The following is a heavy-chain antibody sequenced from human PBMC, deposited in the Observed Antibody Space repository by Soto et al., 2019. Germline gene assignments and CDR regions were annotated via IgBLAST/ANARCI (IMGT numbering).Heavy chain of an antibody. D-gene: IGHD5-18*01. V-gene: IGHV4-34*01. Sequence: ETLSLTCAVYGGSFSGYYWSWIRQPPGKGLEWIGEINHSGSTNYTPSLKSRVTISVDPSKNQFSLKLSSVTAADTAVYYCAIRYIYGYPYWGQGTLVTGSS. CDR3: AIRYIYGYPY. CDR1: GGSFSGYY. J-gene: IGHJ4*02. CDR2: INHSGST.